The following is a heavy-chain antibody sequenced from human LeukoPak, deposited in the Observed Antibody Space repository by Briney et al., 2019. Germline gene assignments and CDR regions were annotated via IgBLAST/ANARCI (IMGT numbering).Heavy chain of an antibody. CDR3: ARDRYGDYAIHLYYYYYMDV. J-gene: IGHJ6*03. CDR1: GFTFSSYS. CDR2: ISSSSSYI. D-gene: IGHD4-17*01. Sequence: PGGSLRLSCAASGFTFSSYSMNWVRQAPGKGLEWVSSISSSSSYIYYADSVKGRFTISRDNAKNSLYLQMNSLRAEDTAVYYCARDRYGDYAIHLYYYYYMDVWGKGTTVTVSS. V-gene: IGHV3-21*01.